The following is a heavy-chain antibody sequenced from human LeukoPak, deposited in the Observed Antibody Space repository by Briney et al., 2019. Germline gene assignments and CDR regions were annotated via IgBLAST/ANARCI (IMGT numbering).Heavy chain of an antibody. V-gene: IGHV1-2*02. CDR2: INPNSGGT. D-gene: IGHD1-7*01. Sequence: GASVKVSCKASGYTFTGYYMHWVRQAPGQGLEWMGWINPNSGGTNYAQKFQGRVTMTRDTSISTAYMELSRLRSDDTAVYYCGAPPRSKLELPDYWGRGTLVTVSS. CDR1: GYTFTGYY. CDR3: GAPPRSKLELPDY. J-gene: IGHJ4*02.